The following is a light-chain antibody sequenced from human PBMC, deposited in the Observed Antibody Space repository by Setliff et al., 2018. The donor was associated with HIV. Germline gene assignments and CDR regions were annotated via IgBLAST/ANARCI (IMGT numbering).Light chain of an antibody. CDR3: CSYTVSYTV. Sequence: QSALTQPPSASGSPGQSVTISCTGTSSDVGGYNFVSWYQHHPGKAPKLLIYDVSKRPSGVPDRFSGSKSGNTASLTISGLQAEDEADYYCCSYTVSYTVFGTGTKVTVL. V-gene: IGLV2-11*01. CDR2: DVS. CDR1: SSDVGGYNF. J-gene: IGLJ1*01.